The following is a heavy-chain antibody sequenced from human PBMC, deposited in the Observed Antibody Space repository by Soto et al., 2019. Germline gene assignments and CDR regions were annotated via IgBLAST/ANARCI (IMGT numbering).Heavy chain of an antibody. CDR2: IYWDDDK. J-gene: IGHJ4*02. V-gene: IGHV2-5*02. Sequence: QITLNESGPTVVRPTETLTLTCRFSGFSLTTSGVGVCWILQSPGKSPEWLALIYWDDDKRYSASLKSRLTFTKDTSENQVVLTVSDLDPTDTASYYCAHRVLRTVFGLVTTTAIYFDFWGQGNPVAVSS. D-gene: IGHD3-3*01. CDR1: GFSLTTSGVG. CDR3: AHRVLRTVFGLVTTTAIYFDF.